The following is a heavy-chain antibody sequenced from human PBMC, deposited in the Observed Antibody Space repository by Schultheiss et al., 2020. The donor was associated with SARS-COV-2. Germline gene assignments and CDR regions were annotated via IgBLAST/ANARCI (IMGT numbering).Heavy chain of an antibody. D-gene: IGHD3-22*01. CDR3: ARGGVGITMILVVLGNYFYFDL. Sequence: SETLSLTCAAYGGSFSGYYWSWIRQPPGKGLEWIGEINHSGSTSYNPSLKRRVTISVDASKNQFSLKLSSVTAADTAVYYCARGGVGITMILVVLGNYFYFDLWGRGTLVTVSS. V-gene: IGHV4-34*01. CDR2: INHSGST. CDR1: GGSFSGYY. J-gene: IGHJ2*01.